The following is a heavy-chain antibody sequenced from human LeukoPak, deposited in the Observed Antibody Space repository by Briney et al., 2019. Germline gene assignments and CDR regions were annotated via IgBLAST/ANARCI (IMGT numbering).Heavy chain of an antibody. V-gene: IGHV4-39*01. CDR3: AGQLWFLDYYFDY. D-gene: IGHD3/OR15-3a*01. Sequence: SETLSLTCTVSGGSISSSSYYWGWIRQPPGKGLEWIGSIYYSGSTYYNPSLKSRVTISVDTSKNQFSLKLSSVTAADTAVYYCAGQLWFLDYYFDYWGQGTLVTVSS. CDR1: GGSISSSSYY. CDR2: IYYSGST. J-gene: IGHJ4*02.